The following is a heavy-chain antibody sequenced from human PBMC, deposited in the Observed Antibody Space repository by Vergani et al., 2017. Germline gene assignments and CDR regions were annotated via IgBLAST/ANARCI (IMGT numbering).Heavy chain of an antibody. Sequence: QVQLVESGGGVVQPGRSLRLSCAASGFTFSSYAMHWVRQAPGKGLEWVAVISYDGSNKYYADSVKGRFTISRDNSKNTLYLQMNSLGAEDTAVYYCARVNAFDIWGQGTMVTVSS. CDR2: ISYDGSNK. J-gene: IGHJ3*02. CDR3: ARVNAFDI. V-gene: IGHV3-30*04. CDR1: GFTFSSYA.